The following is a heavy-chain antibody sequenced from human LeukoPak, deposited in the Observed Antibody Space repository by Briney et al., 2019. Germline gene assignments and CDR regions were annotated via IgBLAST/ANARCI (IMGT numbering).Heavy chain of an antibody. V-gene: IGHV4-4*07. CDR2: IYTSGST. CDR3: AREKQGARTTIFGVVISPFDY. D-gene: IGHD3-3*01. CDR1: GGSISSYY. J-gene: IGHJ4*02. Sequence: PSETLSLTCTVSGGSISSYYWSWIRQPAGKGLEWIGRIYTSGSTNYNPSLKSRVTISVDKSKNQFSLKLSSVTAADTAVYYCAREKQGARTTIFGVVISPFDYWGQGTLVTVSS.